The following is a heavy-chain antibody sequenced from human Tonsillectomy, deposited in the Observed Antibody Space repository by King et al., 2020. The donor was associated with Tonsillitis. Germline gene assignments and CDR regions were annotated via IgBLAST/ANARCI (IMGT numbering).Heavy chain of an antibody. CDR3: AKDRIQLRYPDPQAFYYYGMYV. CDR1: GFNFRNFG. D-gene: IGHD5-18*01. V-gene: IGHV3-30*18. CDR2: ISYDATNK. J-gene: IGHJ6*02. Sequence: VQLVESGGGVVQPGRSLRLSCAASGFNFRNFGMHWVRQAPGKGLEWVAFISYDATNKYHADSVKGRFTISRDNSKNTLYLQMNSLRAEDTAVYYCAKDRIQLRYPDPQAFYYYGMYVWGQGTTVTVSS.